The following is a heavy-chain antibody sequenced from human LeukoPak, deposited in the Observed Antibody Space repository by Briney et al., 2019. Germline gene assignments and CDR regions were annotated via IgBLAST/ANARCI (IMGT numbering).Heavy chain of an antibody. Sequence: PSETLSLTCAVYGGSFSGYYWSWIRQPPGKGLEWIGEINHSGSTNYNPSLKSRVTISVDTSKNQFSLKLSSVTAADTAVYYCARSGGSRSYPIDYWGQGTLVTVSS. J-gene: IGHJ4*02. V-gene: IGHV4-34*01. CDR2: INHSGST. CDR1: GGSFSGYY. CDR3: ARSGGSRSYPIDY. D-gene: IGHD3-10*01.